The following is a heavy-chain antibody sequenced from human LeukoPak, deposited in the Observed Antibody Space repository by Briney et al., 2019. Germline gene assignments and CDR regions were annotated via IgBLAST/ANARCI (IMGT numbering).Heavy chain of an antibody. V-gene: IGHV4-38-2*02. CDR1: GYSISSGYY. J-gene: IGHJ3*02. CDR3: AGAHCGGDCYSGRAFDI. Sequence: SETLSLTCTVSGYSISSGYYRGWIRQSPGKGLEWIGNIHHSGNIYYNVSLKSRVTISVHTSNNQFSLNLNSVTAADTAVYYCAGAHCGGDCYSGRAFDIWGQGTMVTVSS. CDR2: IHHSGNI. D-gene: IGHD2-21*02.